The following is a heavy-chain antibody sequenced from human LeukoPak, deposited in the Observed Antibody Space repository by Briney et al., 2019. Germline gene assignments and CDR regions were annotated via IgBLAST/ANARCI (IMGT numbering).Heavy chain of an antibody. CDR2: IYYSVST. Sequence: PSETLSLTCTVSGGSISSYYWSWIRQPPGKGLEWIGYIYYSVSTNYNPPLKSRVTISVDTSKNQFSLKLSSVTAADTAVYYCASSEQLASFDYWGQGTLVTVSS. D-gene: IGHD6-6*01. CDR1: GGSISSYY. V-gene: IGHV4-59*08. J-gene: IGHJ4*02. CDR3: ASSEQLASFDY.